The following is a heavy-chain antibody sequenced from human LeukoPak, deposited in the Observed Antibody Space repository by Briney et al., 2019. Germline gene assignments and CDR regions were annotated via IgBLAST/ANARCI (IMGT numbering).Heavy chain of an antibody. D-gene: IGHD6-19*01. CDR2: IYYSGST. Sequence: PSETLSLTCTVSGGSISSYYWSWIRQPPGKGLEWIGYIYYSGSTNYNPSLKSRVTISVDTSKNQFSLKLSSVTAADTAVYYCARTWSGYSRGWYPFDYWGQGTLVTVSS. CDR3: ARTWSGYSRGWYPFDY. CDR1: GGSISSYY. J-gene: IGHJ4*02. V-gene: IGHV4-59*01.